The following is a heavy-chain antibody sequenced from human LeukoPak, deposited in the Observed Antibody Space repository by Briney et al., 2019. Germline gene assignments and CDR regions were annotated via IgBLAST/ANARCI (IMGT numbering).Heavy chain of an antibody. D-gene: IGHD6-19*01. CDR2: IYDSGST. Sequence: PSETLSLTCTVSGGSISTYYWSWFRQPPGEGLEWIGNIYDSGSTSYNPSLKSRVTISLDTSKNQFSLKLTSVTAADTAIYYCANAKQWLAFDSWGQGALVTVSS. CDR3: ANAKQWLAFDS. V-gene: IGHV4-59*01. CDR1: GGSISTYY. J-gene: IGHJ4*02.